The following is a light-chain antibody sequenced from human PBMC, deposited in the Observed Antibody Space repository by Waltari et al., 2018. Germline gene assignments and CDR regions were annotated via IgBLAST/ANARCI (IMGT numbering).Light chain of an antibody. Sequence: QSALTQPASVSGSPGQSLTIPCTGTSGDVGGYNYVSWYKQHPGKAPKLMIYDVSNRPSGVSDRFSGSKSGNTASLTISGLQAEDEADYYCSSYTSSSTLAFGGGTKLTVL. CDR2: DVS. J-gene: IGLJ2*01. CDR1: SGDVGGYNY. CDR3: SSYTSSSTLA. V-gene: IGLV2-14*03.